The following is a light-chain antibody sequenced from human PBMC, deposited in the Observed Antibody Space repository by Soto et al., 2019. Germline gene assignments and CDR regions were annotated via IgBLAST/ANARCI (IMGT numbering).Light chain of an antibody. CDR3: SSYAGSNDRWV. J-gene: IGLJ3*02. CDR1: SSDIGAYNY. V-gene: IGLV2-8*01. CDR2: EVS. Sequence: QSALTQPPSASGSPGQSVTISCTGTSSDIGAYNYVSWYQQHPGKAPKLMIHEVSKRPSGVPDRFSGSKSGNTASLTVSGLQAEDADDYYCSSYAGSNDRWVFGGGTKLTVL.